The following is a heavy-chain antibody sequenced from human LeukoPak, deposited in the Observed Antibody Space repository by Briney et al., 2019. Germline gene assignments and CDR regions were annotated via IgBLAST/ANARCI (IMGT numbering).Heavy chain of an antibody. V-gene: IGHV4-59*01. D-gene: IGHD6-13*01. CDR1: GGSISSYY. CDR3: ARVYSRSIFDY. J-gene: IGHJ4*02. CDR2: IYYSGST. Sequence: SETLSLTCTVSGGSISSYYWSWIRQPPGKGLEWIGYIYYSGSTNYNPSLKSRVTISVDTSKNQFSLKLSSATAADTAVYYCARVYSRSIFDYWGQGTLVTVSS.